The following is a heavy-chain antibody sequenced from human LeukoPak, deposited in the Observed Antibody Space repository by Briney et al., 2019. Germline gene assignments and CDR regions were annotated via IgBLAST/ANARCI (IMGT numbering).Heavy chain of an antibody. D-gene: IGHD1-14*01. V-gene: IGHV1-2*02. CDR3: ARDPEDY. J-gene: IGHJ4*02. CDR2: INPNSGGT. CDR1: GYTLTELS. Sequence: ASVKVSCKVSGYTLTELSMHWVRQAPGQGLEWMGWINPNSGGTNYAQKFQGRVTMTRDTSISTAYMELSRLRSDDTAVYYCARDPEDYWGQGTLVTVSS.